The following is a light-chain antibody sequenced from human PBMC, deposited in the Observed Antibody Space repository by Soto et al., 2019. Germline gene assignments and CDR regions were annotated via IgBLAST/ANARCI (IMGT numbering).Light chain of an antibody. Sequence: EIVLTQSPGTLSLSPGEGVTLSCRASQGIGDTLAWYQHKPGQTPRLLIYDTSTRATGVPARFSGSRSGTDFTLTISRLEPEDFAVYYCQQYGSSPRTFGQGTKVDIK. CDR2: DTS. CDR3: QQYGSSPRT. CDR1: QGIGDT. V-gene: IGKV3-20*01. J-gene: IGKJ1*01.